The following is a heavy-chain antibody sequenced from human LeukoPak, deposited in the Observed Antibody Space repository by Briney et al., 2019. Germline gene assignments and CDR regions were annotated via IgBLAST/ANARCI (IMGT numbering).Heavy chain of an antibody. CDR1: GYTFTGYY. CDR3: ARERVPAANRRAYYYYMDV. CDR2: INPNSGGT. J-gene: IGHJ6*03. V-gene: IGHV1-2*02. Sequence: ASVKVSCKASGYTFTGYYMHWVRQAPGQGLEWMGWINPNSGGTNYAQKFQGRVTMTRDTSISTAHMELSRLRSDDTAVYYCARERVPAANRRAYYYYMDVWGKGTTVTVSS. D-gene: IGHD2-2*01.